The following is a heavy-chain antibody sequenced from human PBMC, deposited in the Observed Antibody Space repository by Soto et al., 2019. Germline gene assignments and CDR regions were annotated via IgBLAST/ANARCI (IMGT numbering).Heavy chain of an antibody. V-gene: IGHV1-69*08. CDR3: ARPDFGDYWYFDL. CDR2: IIPALGTR. D-gene: IGHD4-17*01. J-gene: IGHJ2*01. Sequence: QDQLVQSGAEVKKPGSSVKVSCKAFGGPFSSHTFSWVRQAPGQGLEWMGRIIPALGTRTYAQKFQGRVTITADESVTTVYMELNSLRTEDTAVYYCARPDFGDYWYFDLWGRGTLVTVSS. CDR1: GGPFSSHT.